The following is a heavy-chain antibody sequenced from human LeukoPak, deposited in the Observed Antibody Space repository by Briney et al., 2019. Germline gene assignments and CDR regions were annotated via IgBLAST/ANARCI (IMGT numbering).Heavy chain of an antibody. CDR1: GGSFSGYY. J-gene: IGHJ4*02. Sequence: SETLSLTCAVYGGSFSGYYWSWIRQPPGKELEWIGEINHSGSTNYNPSLKSRVTISVDTSKNQFSLKLSSVTAADTAVYYCARGDVDTAMAARYFDYWGQGTLVTVSS. D-gene: IGHD5-18*01. V-gene: IGHV4-34*01. CDR2: INHSGST. CDR3: ARGDVDTAMAARYFDY.